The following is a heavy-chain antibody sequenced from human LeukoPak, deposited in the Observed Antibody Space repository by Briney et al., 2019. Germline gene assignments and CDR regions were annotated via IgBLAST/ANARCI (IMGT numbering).Heavy chain of an antibody. CDR2: ISGSGGST. D-gene: IGHD3-10*01. Sequence: PGGSLRLSCAASGFTFSSYAMSWARQAPGKGLEWVSAISGSGGSTYYADSVKGRFTIPRDNSKNTLYLQMNSLRAEDTAVYYCAKNKLMVRGVTPYYYYGMDVWGQGTTVTVSS. V-gene: IGHV3-23*01. CDR3: AKNKLMVRGVTPYYYYGMDV. J-gene: IGHJ6*02. CDR1: GFTFSSYA.